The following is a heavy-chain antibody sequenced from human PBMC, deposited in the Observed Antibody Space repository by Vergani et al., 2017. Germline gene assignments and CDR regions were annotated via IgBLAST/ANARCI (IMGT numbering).Heavy chain of an antibody. CDR2: IIPILGTA. D-gene: IGHD3-22*01. CDR1: GGTFSSYA. Sequence: QVQLVQSGAEVKKPGSSVKVSCKASGGTFSSYAISWVRQAPGQGLEWMGRIIPILGTANYAQKFQGRVTITADTSTDTAYMELSSLRSEDTAVYYCATGLDSSGYYSRDYWGQGTLVTVSA. J-gene: IGHJ4*02. CDR3: ATGLDSSGYYSRDY. V-gene: IGHV1-69*04.